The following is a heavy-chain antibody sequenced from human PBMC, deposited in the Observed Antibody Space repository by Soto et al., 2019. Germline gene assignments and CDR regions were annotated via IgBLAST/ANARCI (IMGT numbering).Heavy chain of an antibody. D-gene: IGHD2-2*01. CDR2: IYSGGST. J-gene: IGHJ6*02. Sequence: GGSLRLSCAASGFTVSSNYMSWVRQAPGKGLEWVSVIYSGGSTYYADSVKGRFTISRDNSKNTLYLQMNSLRAEDTAVYYCARHCSSTSCSPRDYYYYGMDVWGQGTTVTVSS. V-gene: IGHV3-53*01. CDR1: GFTVSSNY. CDR3: ARHCSSTSCSPRDYYYYGMDV.